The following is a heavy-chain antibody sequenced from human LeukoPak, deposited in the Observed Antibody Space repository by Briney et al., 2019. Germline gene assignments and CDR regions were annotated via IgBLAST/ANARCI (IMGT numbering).Heavy chain of an antibody. CDR3: ARESTIFGVWDYYYYYMDV. CDR1: GYTFTSYA. V-gene: IGHV1-18*01. J-gene: IGHJ6*03. D-gene: IGHD3-3*01. Sequence: ASVKVSCKASGYTFTSYAISWVRQAPGQGLEWMGWISGHNDDTNYAQRLQGRVTMTTDTSTSTAYMELRSLGSDDTAVYYCARESTIFGVWDYYYYYMDVWGKGTTVTVSS. CDR2: ISGHNDDT.